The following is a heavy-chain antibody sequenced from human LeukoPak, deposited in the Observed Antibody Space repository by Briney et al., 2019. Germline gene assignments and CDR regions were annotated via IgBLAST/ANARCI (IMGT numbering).Heavy chain of an antibody. V-gene: IGHV3-7*01. CDR1: GFTFNRCW. Sequence: GGSLRLSCVVAGFTFNRCWMNWVRQAPGKGLEWVAHINPDGRDTYYVDSVKGRFTISRDNAQNSMYLQMNSLRVEDTADYYCTSWGDTTAEYFQRWGQGTLVTVSS. CDR3: TSWGDTTAEYFQR. J-gene: IGHJ1*01. CDR2: INPDGRDT. D-gene: IGHD2-21*02.